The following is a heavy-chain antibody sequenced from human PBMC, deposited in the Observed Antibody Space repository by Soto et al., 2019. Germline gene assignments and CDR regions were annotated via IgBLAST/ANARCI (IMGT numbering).Heavy chain of an antibody. D-gene: IGHD3-22*01. CDR3: ARSRYYYDSSGYSRYVDAFDI. J-gene: IGHJ3*02. CDR1: GGSISSGGSISSGGYC. V-gene: IGHV4-31*11. Sequence: SETLSLTCAVSGGSISSGGSISSGGYCWRWIRQPPGKGLEWIGYIYYSGSTYYNPSLKSRVTISVDTSKNQFSLKLSSVTAADTAVYYCARSRYYYDSSGYSRYVDAFDIWGQGTMVTVSS. CDR2: IYYSGST.